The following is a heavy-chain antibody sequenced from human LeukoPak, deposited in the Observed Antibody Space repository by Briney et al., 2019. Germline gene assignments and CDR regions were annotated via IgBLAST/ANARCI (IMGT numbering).Heavy chain of an antibody. CDR2: IYYSGST. CDR1: GGSIDSTNW. J-gene: IGHJ6*02. V-gene: IGHV4-39*01. CDR3: ARIAGGGGSYWGYYYYYGMDV. D-gene: IGHD1-26*01. Sequence: SETLSLTCDVSGGSIDSTNWWNWVRQPPGKGLEWIGSIYYSGSTYYNPSLKSRVTISVDTSKNQFSLKLSSVTAADTAVYYCARIAGGGGSYWGYYYYYGMDVWGQGTTVTVSS.